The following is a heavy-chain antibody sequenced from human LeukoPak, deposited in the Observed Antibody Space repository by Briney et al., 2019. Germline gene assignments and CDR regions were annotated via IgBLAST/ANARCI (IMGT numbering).Heavy chain of an antibody. CDR3: AKGSREFDY. CDR2: ISYDGSNK. V-gene: IGHV3-30*18. D-gene: IGHD5-24*01. J-gene: IGHJ4*02. CDR1: GFTFSSYG. Sequence: GSLRLSCAASGFTFSSYGMHWVRQAPGKGLEWVAVISYDGSNKYYADSVKGRFTISRDNSKNTLYLQMNSLRAEDTAVYYCAKGSREFDYWGQGTLVTVSS.